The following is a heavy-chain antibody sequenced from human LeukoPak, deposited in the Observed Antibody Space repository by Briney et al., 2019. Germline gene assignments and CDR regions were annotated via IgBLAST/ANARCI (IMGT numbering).Heavy chain of an antibody. V-gene: IGHV3-53*01. D-gene: IGHD3-22*01. J-gene: IGHJ4*02. Sequence: GGSLRLSCAASGFTVSSNYMSWVRQSPGKGLEWVSILYSGGSTYYADSVKGRFTISRDNSKNTLYLQMNSLRAEDTAVYYCARTDSSGYYYDYWGQGTLVTVSS. CDR3: ARTDSSGYYYDY. CDR1: GFTVSSNY. CDR2: LYSGGST.